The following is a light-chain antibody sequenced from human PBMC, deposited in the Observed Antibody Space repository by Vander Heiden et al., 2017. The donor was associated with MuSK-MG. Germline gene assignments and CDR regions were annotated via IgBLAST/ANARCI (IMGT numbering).Light chain of an antibody. CDR3: QQGHSVPYS. CDR2: AAS. CDR1: QDIGTD. V-gene: IGKV1-12*01. J-gene: IGKJ2*01. Sequence: DIQMTQSPSSVSASVGERVTISCQASQDIGTDLAWYQQTPGQAPRFLIYAASTLQSGVPSRFSGSGSGTDFSLTITSLQPEDLATYFCQQGHSVPYSFGQGTKVEI.